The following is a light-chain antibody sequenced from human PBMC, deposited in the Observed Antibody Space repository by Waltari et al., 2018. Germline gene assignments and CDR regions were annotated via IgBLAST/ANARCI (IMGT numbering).Light chain of an antibody. Sequence: DVVMTQSPPSLPVTLRQPASMSCRSSQTLIYTDGNTYLCWFLQRPGQSPRRLIYKVSDRDPGVPDRFRGSGSGTDFTLRIKKVEAEDVGVYYCMQGTHWPWTFGQGTKMEIE. V-gene: IGKV2-30*01. CDR3: MQGTHWPWT. CDR1: QTLIYTDGNTY. CDR2: KVS. J-gene: IGKJ1*01.